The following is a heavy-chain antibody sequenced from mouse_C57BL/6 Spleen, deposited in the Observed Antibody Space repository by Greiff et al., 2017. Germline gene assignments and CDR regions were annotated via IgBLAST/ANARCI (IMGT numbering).Heavy chain of an antibody. CDR2: SYPGNSDT. Sequence: EVQLQQSGTVLARPGASVKMSCKTSGYTFTSYWMHWVKQRPGQGLEWIGASYPGNSDTSYNQKFKGKAKLTAVTSASTAYMELSSLTNEDSAVYYCTREVAYWGQGTLVTVSA. V-gene: IGHV1-5*01. CDR3: TREVAY. CDR1: GYTFTSYW. J-gene: IGHJ3*01.